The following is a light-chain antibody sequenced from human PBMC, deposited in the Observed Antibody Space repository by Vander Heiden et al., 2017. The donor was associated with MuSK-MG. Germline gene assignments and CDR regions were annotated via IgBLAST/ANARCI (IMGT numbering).Light chain of an antibody. Sequence: EIVLTQSPGTLSLPPGERATLSCRASQSVSSSYLAWYQQKPGQAPRLLIYGASSRATGIPDRFSGSGSGTDFTLTISRLEPEDFAVYYCQQYGSSPVGTFGGGTKVEIK. CDR3: QQYGSSPVGT. CDR2: GAS. J-gene: IGKJ4*01. V-gene: IGKV3-20*01. CDR1: QSVSSSY.